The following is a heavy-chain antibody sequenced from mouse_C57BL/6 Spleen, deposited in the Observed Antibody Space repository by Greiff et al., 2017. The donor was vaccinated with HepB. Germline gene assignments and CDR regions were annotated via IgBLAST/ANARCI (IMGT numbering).Heavy chain of an antibody. J-gene: IGHJ2*01. V-gene: IGHV1-15*01. Sequence: VQLQQSGAELVRPGASVTLSCKASGYTFTDYEMHWVKQTPVHGLEWIGAIDPETGGTAYNQKFKGKAILTADKSSSTAYMELRSLTSEDSAVYYCTRQLRPDYFDDWGQGTTLTVSS. CDR2: IDPETGGT. D-gene: IGHD3-2*02. CDR1: GYTFTDYE. CDR3: TRQLRPDYFDD.